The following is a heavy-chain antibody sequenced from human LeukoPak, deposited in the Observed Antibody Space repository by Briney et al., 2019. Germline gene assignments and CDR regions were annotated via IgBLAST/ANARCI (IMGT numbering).Heavy chain of an antibody. Sequence: NPGGSLRLSCAASGFTFSSFSMNWVRQAPGKGLEWVSSISSSSTYRYYADSVKGRFSISRDNAKNSLYLQMNSLRAEDTAVYYRARDSSGWYHWFDRWGQGTLVTVSS. CDR2: ISSSSTYR. V-gene: IGHV3-21*01. CDR1: GFTFSSFS. D-gene: IGHD6-19*01. CDR3: ARDSSGWYHWFDR. J-gene: IGHJ5*02.